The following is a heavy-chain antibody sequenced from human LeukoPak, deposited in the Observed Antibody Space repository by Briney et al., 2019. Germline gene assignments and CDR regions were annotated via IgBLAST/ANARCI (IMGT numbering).Heavy chain of an antibody. CDR2: IYHSGST. CDR1: GYSISSGYY. V-gene: IGHV4-38-2*02. J-gene: IGHJ3*02. CDR3: ARDPRWMIDAFDI. D-gene: IGHD1-1*01. Sequence: SETLSLTCTVSGYSISSGYYWGWIRQPPGKGLEWIGSIYHSGSTYYNPSLKSRVTISVDTSKNQFSLKLNSVTAADTAVYYCARDPRWMIDAFDIWGQGTMVTVSS.